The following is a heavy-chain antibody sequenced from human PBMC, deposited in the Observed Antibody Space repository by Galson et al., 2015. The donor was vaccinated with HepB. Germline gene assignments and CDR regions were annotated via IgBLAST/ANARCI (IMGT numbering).Heavy chain of an antibody. Sequence: TLSLTCTVSGGSISSFYWSWIRQPPGKGLELIGYVYYTGTPNYNPSFKSRVTISVDTSKIEFSLKLNSMTASDTAVYYCARHQTWDVVKGSFFDLWGQGILVTVSS. CDR1: GGSISSFY. V-gene: IGHV4-59*08. J-gene: IGHJ4*02. D-gene: IGHD1-26*01. CDR3: ARHQTWDVVKGSFFDL. CDR2: VYYTGTP.